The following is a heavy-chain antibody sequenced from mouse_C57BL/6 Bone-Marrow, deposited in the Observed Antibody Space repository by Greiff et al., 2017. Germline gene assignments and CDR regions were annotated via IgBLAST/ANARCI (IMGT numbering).Heavy chain of an antibody. J-gene: IGHJ2*01. CDR1: GFTFSDAW. CDR3: TRAGGLQYYFDY. D-gene: IGHD2-13*01. V-gene: IGHV6-6*01. Sequence: EVTVEESGGGLVQPGGSMKLSCAASGFTFSDAWMDWVRQSPEKGLEWVAEIRNKANNHATYYAESVKGRFTISRDDSKSSVYLQMNSLRAEDTGIYYCTRAGGLQYYFDYWGQGTTLTVSS. CDR2: IRNKANNHAT.